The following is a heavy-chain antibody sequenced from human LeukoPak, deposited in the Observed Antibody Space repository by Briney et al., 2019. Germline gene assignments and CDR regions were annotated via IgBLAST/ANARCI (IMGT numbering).Heavy chain of an antibody. Sequence: GGSLSLSCAASWFSVSDYYMKWVRHAPGEGLEWVSFIYRDGRTYYADSVKGRFTISRDNSRNTLYLTMNSVRGEDTVVFYCARDDIPVIWGQGTLVTVSS. J-gene: IGHJ4*02. CDR3: ARDDIPVI. V-gene: IGHV3-53*01. CDR1: WFSVSDYY. D-gene: IGHD2-15*01. CDR2: IYRDGRT.